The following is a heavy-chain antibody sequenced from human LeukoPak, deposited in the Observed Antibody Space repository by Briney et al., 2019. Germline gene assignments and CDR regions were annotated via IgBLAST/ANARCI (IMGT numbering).Heavy chain of an antibody. CDR2: ISSSSSYI. D-gene: IGHD1-1*01. CDR1: GFTFSSYS. CDR3: AISTGTTKGAFDI. J-gene: IGHJ3*02. Sequence: WGSLRLSWAASGFTFSSYSMNWVRQAPGRGLEWVSSISSSSSYIYYADSVKGRFTISRDNAKNSLYLQMNSLRAEDTAVYYCAISTGTTKGAFDIWGQGTMVTVSS. V-gene: IGHV3-21*01.